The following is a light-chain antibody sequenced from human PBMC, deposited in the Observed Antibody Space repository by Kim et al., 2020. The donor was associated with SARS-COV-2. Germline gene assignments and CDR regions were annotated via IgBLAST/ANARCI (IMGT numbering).Light chain of an antibody. Sequence: SPGERATLSCRASQSVSSSYLAWYQQKPGQAPRLLIYGASSRATGIPDRFSGSGSGTDFTLTISRLEPKDFAVYYCQQYGSSPGTFGGGTKVDIK. J-gene: IGKJ4*01. V-gene: IGKV3-20*01. CDR2: GAS. CDR3: QQYGSSPGT. CDR1: QSVSSSY.